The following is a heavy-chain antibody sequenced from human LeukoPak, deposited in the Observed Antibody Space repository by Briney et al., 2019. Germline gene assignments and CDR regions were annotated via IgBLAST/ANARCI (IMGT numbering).Heavy chain of an antibody. CDR2: ISGSGGST. CDR3: AKDFSLVVVPAATYYYYYYGMDV. J-gene: IGHJ6*02. CDR1: GFTFSSYA. D-gene: IGHD2-2*01. V-gene: IGHV3-23*01. Sequence: GGSLRLSCAASGFTFSSYAMSWVRQAPGKGLEWVSAISGSGGSTYYADSVKGRFTISRDNSKNTLYLQMNSLRAEDTAVYYCAKDFSLVVVPAATYYYYYYGMDVWGQGTTVTVSS.